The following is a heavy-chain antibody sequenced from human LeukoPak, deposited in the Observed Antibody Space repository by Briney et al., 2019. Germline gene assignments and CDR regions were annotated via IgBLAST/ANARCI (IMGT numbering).Heavy chain of an antibody. Sequence: GESLKISXKGSGYSFSDSWIGWVLQMPGKGLEWMGIIYPGDSDTRYSPSFQGQVTISADKSISTAYLQWSSLKATDTAMYYCARQYGRPFDYWGQGTLVTVSS. CDR2: IYPGDSDT. CDR3: ARQYGRPFDY. D-gene: IGHD4-17*01. J-gene: IGHJ4*02. CDR1: GYSFSDSW. V-gene: IGHV5-51*01.